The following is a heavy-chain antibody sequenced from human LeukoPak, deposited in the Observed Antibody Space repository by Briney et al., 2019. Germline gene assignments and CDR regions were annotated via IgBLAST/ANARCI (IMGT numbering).Heavy chain of an antibody. CDR2: IKQDGSEK. D-gene: IGHD3-10*01. V-gene: IGHV3-7*01. Sequence: GRTLRLSRAASGFTFSSYWMSWVRQAPGKGLERVANIKQDGSEKYYVDSVKGRFTISRDNAKNSLYLQMNSLRAEDTAVYYCARDRRYYGSGRFYDYWGQGTLVTVSS. CDR3: ARDRRYYGSGRFYDY. CDR1: GFTFSSYW. J-gene: IGHJ4*02.